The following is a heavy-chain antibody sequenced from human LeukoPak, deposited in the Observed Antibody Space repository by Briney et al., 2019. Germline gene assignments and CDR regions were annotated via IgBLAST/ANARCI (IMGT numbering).Heavy chain of an antibody. Sequence: SETLSLTCTVSGGSISSSSYYWGWIRQPPGKGLEWIGSTYYSGSTYYNPSLKSRVTISVDTSKNQFSLKLSSVTAADTAVYYCARVDSSSWVFDYWGQGTLVTVSS. CDR3: ARVDSSSWVFDY. J-gene: IGHJ4*02. CDR2: TYYSGST. D-gene: IGHD6-13*01. CDR1: GGSISSSSYY. V-gene: IGHV4-39*07.